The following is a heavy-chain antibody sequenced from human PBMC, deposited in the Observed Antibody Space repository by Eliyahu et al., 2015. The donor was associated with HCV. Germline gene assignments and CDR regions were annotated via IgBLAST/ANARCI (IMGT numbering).Heavy chain of an antibody. V-gene: IGHV3-53*02. CDR3: ARTFRGWWDALDI. CDR2: IYSSGNT. CDR1: GFTVSSNY. Sequence: EVQLVETGGGLIQPGGSLRLSCAASGFTVSSNYINWVRQAPGKGLEWVSIIYSSGNTYYADSVKGRFTISRDFSKNTLYLQMNSLRDEDTAVYYCARTFRGWWDALDIWGQGTMVTVSS. D-gene: IGHD2-8*02. J-gene: IGHJ3*02.